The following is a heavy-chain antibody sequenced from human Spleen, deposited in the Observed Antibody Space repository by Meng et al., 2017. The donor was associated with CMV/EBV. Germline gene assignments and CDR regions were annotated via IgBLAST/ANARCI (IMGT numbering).Heavy chain of an antibody. J-gene: IGHJ4*02. CDR2: IYYNGIT. V-gene: IGHV4-38-2*02. CDR3: ARERGPYGGNSD. Sequence: SETLSLTCTVSGSSISPGYYWGWIRQPPGKGLEWIASIYYNGITYDNPSLRSRVTISVDTSKMQFSLKVSSVPAADTAVYYCARERGPYGGNSDWGQGTLVTVSS. D-gene: IGHD4-23*01. CDR1: GSSISPGYY.